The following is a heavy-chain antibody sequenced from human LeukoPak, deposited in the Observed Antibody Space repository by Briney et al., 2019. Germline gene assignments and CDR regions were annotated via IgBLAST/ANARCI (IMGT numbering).Heavy chain of an antibody. CDR1: GYTFTGYH. J-gene: IGHJ4*02. CDR3: ARDQGSLTRSWYTGY. Sequence: AXXKVSCKASGYTFTGYHIHWVRQAPGQGLEWMGRINPYSGDTNFAKKFQGRVTMTRDKSITTAYMDLSSLTPDDTAVYFCARDQGSLTRSWYTGYWGQGTLVTVSS. CDR2: INPYSGDT. V-gene: IGHV1-2*06. D-gene: IGHD6-13*01.